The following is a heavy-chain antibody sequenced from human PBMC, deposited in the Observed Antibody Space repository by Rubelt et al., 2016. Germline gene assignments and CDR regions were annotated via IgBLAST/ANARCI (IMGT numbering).Heavy chain of an antibody. CDR2: IYYSGST. V-gene: IGHV4-59*12. Sequence: GLEWIGYIYYSGSTNYNPSLKSRITISVDTSKNQFSLKLSSVTAADTAVYYCARGYYDFWSGYYTTTDYYYYYYMDVWGKGTTVTVSS. CDR3: ARGYYDFWSGYYTTTDYYYYYYMDV. J-gene: IGHJ6*03. D-gene: IGHD3-3*01.